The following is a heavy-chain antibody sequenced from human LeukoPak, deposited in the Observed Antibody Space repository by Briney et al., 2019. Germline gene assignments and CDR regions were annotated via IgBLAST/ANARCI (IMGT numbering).Heavy chain of an antibody. CDR1: GFTFSSYA. V-gene: IGHV3-48*01. CDR3: ARSMTTNYGMDV. J-gene: IGHJ6*02. CDR2: ISSSSTI. D-gene: IGHD4-17*01. Sequence: GGSLRLSCAASGFTFSSYAMSWVRQAPGKGLEWVSYISSSSTIYYADSVKGRFTISRDNAKNSLYLQMNSLRAEDTAVYYCARSMTTNYGMDVWGQGTTVTVSS.